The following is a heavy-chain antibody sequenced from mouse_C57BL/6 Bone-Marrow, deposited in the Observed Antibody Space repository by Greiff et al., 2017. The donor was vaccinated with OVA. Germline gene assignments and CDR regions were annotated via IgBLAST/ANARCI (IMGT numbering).Heavy chain of an antibody. CDR2: SRNKANDYTT. V-gene: IGHV7-1*01. CDR1: GFTFSDFY. J-gene: IGHJ3*01. Sequence: DVMLVESGGGLVQSGRSLRLSCATSGFTFSDFYMEWVRQAPGKGLEWIAASRNKANDYTTEYSASVKGRFIVSRDTSQSILYLQMNALRAEDTAIYYCARDGPTWFAYWGQGTLVTVSA. CDR3: ARDGPTWFAY.